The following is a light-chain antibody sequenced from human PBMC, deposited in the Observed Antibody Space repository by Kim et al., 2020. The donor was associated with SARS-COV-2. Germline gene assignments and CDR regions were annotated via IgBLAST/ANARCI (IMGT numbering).Light chain of an antibody. V-gene: IGKV1-39*01. CDR3: QQSYSTPVT. J-gene: IGKJ2*01. CDR2: GAS. CDR1: ESISRY. Sequence: SASVGDRVTLTCRASESISRYLNWYQQQPGQAPNVLIYGASSLQSGVPSRFSGSGSGRDFSLTLNSLQPEDFATYYCQQSYSTPVTFGQGTKLEI.